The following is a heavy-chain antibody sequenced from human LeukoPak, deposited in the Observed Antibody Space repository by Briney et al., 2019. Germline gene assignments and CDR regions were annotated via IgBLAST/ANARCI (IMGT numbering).Heavy chain of an antibody. CDR1: GGSFSGYY. Sequence: PSETLSLTCAVYGGSFSGYYWSWIRQPPGKGLEWIGEINHSGRTNYNPSLKSRVTISVDTSKNQFSLKLSSVTAADTAVYYCARAGIAAAGTIRGVKYFQHWGQGTLVTVSS. CDR3: ARAGIAAAGTIRGVKYFQH. V-gene: IGHV4-34*01. J-gene: IGHJ1*01. D-gene: IGHD6-13*01. CDR2: INHSGRT.